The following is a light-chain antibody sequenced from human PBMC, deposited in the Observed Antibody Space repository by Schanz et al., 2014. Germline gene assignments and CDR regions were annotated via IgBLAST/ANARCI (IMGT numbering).Light chain of an antibody. CDR1: SNDVGGHNY. CDR2: DVS. V-gene: IGLV2-11*01. CDR3: WSYAGSSDV. Sequence: QSALTQPRSVSGSPGQSVTISCTGTSNDVGGHNYVHWFQQHPGRAPKLIIWDVSKWPSGVPDRFSGSKSGNTASLTISGLQAEDEADYYCWSYAGSSDVFGTGTKLTVL. J-gene: IGLJ1*01.